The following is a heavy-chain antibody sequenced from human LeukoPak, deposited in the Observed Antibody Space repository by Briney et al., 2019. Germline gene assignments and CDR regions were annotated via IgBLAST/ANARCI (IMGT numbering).Heavy chain of an antibody. CDR1: GFTFSGSA. CDR2: ISYSGANS. J-gene: IGHJ4*02. Sequence: PGGSLRLSCAASGFTFSGSAMSWVRQAPGEGLEWVSLISYSGANSYYTDSVRGRFTISRDNSKDTLFLQMNSLRAEDTAIYYCARTRYIPVDDYWGQGTLITVS. D-gene: IGHD6-19*01. CDR3: ARTRYIPVDDY. V-gene: IGHV3-23*01.